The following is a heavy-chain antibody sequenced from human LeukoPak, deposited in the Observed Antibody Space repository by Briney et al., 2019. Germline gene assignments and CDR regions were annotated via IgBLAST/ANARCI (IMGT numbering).Heavy chain of an antibody. V-gene: IGHV3-23*01. D-gene: IGHD3-10*01. CDR2: ISGGGGST. CDR1: GFTFSSDA. Sequence: GGSLRLSCAASGFTFSSDAMSWVRQAPGKGLEWVSTISGGGGSTYYADSVKGRFTISRDNSKNTLYLQMNSLRAEDTAVYYCAKDVLQIGELLGYFDYWGQGTLVTVSS. J-gene: IGHJ4*02. CDR3: AKDVLQIGELLGYFDY.